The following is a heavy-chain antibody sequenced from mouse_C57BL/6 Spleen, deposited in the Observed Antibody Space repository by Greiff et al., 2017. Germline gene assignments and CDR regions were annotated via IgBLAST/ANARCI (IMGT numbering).Heavy chain of an antibody. D-gene: IGHD1-1*01. CDR1: GYTFTSYW. CDR2: IHPNSGST. J-gene: IGHJ1*03. V-gene: IGHV1-64*01. Sequence: QVQLQQPGAELVKPGASVKLSCKASGYTFTSYWMHWVKQRPGQGLEWIGMIHPNSGSTNYNEKFKSKATLTVDKSSSTAYMQLSSLTAEDSAVYYCAPITTVVRYFDVWGTGTTVTVSS. CDR3: APITTVVRYFDV.